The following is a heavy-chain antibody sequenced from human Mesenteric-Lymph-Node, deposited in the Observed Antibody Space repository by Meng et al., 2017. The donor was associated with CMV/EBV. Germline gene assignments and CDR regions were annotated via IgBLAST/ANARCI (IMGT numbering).Heavy chain of an antibody. CDR3: ARGPTLNYDILNGYYYFGY. CDR2: STHSGST. D-gene: IGHD3-9*01. V-gene: IGHV4-34*01. Sequence: SSGYSWSWNRPPPGKGLGRTGGSTHSGSTNYNPSRKGRVPISVDTSKTLFSLKLSSMTGGDTDVYYCARGPTLNYDILNGYYYFGYWGQGTLVTVSS. J-gene: IGHJ4*02. CDR1: SSGYS.